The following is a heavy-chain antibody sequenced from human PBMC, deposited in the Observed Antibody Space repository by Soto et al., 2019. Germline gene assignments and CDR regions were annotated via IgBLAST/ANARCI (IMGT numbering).Heavy chain of an antibody. Sequence: HPGGSLRLSCAASGFTFSSYAMHWVRQAPGKGLEWVAVISYDGSNKYYADSVKGRFTISRDNSKNTLYLQMNSLRAEDTAVYYCARAGIVATTQLGWFDPWGQGTLVTVSS. CDR2: ISYDGSNK. D-gene: IGHD1-26*01. J-gene: IGHJ5*02. CDR1: GFTFSSYA. CDR3: ARAGIVATTQLGWFDP. V-gene: IGHV3-30-3*01.